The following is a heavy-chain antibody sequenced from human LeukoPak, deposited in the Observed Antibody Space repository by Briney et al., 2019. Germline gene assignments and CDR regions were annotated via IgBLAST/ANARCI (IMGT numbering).Heavy chain of an antibody. D-gene: IGHD3-10*01. J-gene: IGHJ4*02. Sequence: GGSLRLSCAASGFTVSSNYMSWVRQAPGKGLVWVSRINSDGSGTSYADSVKGRFAISRDNAKNTMFLQMNSLRAEDTAVYYCARGYSGSGSPYWGQGTLVTVSS. CDR1: GFTVSSNY. CDR3: ARGYSGSGSPY. V-gene: IGHV3-74*01. CDR2: INSDGSGT.